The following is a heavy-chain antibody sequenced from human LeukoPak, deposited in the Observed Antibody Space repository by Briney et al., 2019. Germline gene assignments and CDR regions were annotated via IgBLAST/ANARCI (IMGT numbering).Heavy chain of an antibody. D-gene: IGHD2-15*01. V-gene: IGHV1-58*01. CDR2: IVVGSGNT. CDR1: GFTFTSSA. CDR3: AADPSYCSGGSCYPNWFDP. Sequence: SVKVSCKASGFTFTSSAVQWVRQARGQRLEWIGWIVVGSGNTNYAQKSQERVTITRDMSTSTAYMELSSLRSEDTAVYYCAADPSYCSGGSCYPNWFDPWGQGTLVTVSS. J-gene: IGHJ5*02.